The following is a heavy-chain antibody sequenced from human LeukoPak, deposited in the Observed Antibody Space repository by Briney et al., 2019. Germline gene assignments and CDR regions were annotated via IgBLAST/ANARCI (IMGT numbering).Heavy chain of an antibody. Sequence: GGSLRLSCAASGFTFSSYAMSWVRQAPGKGLEWVSAISGSGGSTYYADSVKGRFTISRDNSKNTLYLQMNSLRAEDTAVYYCASGDRSLYYYYYMDVWGKGTTVTVSS. CDR3: ASGDRSLYYYYYMDV. D-gene: IGHD3-10*01. J-gene: IGHJ6*03. CDR2: ISGSGGST. V-gene: IGHV3-23*01. CDR1: GFTFSSYA.